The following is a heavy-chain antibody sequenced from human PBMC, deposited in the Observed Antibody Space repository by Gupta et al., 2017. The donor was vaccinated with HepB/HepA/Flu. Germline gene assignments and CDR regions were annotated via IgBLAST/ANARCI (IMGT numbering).Heavy chain of an antibody. D-gene: IGHD1-14*01. CDR2: INHSGRT. CDR1: GGSFSGYY. CDR3: ARVAAPHRTIDY. Sequence: QVQLQQWGAGLLKPSETLPLTCAVYGGSFSGYYWSWSRQPPGKGLEWIGEINHSGRTNYNPSLKSRVTRSVDTSKNQFSLKRSSVTAADTAGYYCARVAAPHRTIDYWGQGTRVTLSS. J-gene: IGHJ4*02. V-gene: IGHV4-34*01.